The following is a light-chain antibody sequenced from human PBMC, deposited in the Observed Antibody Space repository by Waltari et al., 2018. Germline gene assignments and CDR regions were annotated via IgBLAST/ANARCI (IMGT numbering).Light chain of an antibody. CDR2: EVS. CDR1: SSDVGDYNY. Sequence: QSALTQPASVSGSPGQSITISCTGTSSDVGDYNYVSWYPQHPGKVPKLMIYEVSNRPSGVSNRFSGSKSGNTASLTISGLQAEDEADYFCSSYTSSSIYVFGTGTKVTV. CDR3: SSYTSSSIYV. J-gene: IGLJ1*01. V-gene: IGLV2-14*01.